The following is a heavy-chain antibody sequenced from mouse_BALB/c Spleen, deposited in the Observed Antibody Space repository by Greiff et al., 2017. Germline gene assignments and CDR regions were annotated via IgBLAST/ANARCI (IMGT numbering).Heavy chain of an antibody. V-gene: IGHV5-6-5*01. D-gene: IGHD2-14*01. CDR3: ARTYYRLYYYAMDY. J-gene: IGHJ4*01. CDR2: ISSGGST. Sequence: DVKLVESGGGLVKPGGSLKLSCAASGFTFSSYAMSWVRQTPEKRLEWVASISSGGSTYYPDSVKGRFTISRDNARNILYLQMSSLRSEDTAMYYCARTYYRLYYYAMDYWGQGTSVTVSS. CDR1: GFTFSSYA.